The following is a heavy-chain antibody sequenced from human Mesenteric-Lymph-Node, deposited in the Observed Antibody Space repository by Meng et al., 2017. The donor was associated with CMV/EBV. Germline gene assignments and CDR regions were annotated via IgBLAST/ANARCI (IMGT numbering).Heavy chain of an antibody. CDR2: INPNSGGT. D-gene: IGHD3-3*01. V-gene: IGHV1-2*02. J-gene: IGHJ6*02. Sequence: ASVKVSRKASGYTFTGYYMHWVRQAPGQGLEWMGWINPNSGGTNYAQKFQGRVTMTRDTSISTAYMELSRLRSDDTAVYYCARPLFTTIFGVAEDYYYGMDVWGQGTTVTVSS. CDR1: GYTFTGYY. CDR3: ARPLFTTIFGVAEDYYYGMDV.